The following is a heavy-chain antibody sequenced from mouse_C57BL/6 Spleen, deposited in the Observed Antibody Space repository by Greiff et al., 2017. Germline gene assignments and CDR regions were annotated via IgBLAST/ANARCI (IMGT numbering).Heavy chain of an antibody. CDR3: ASRSYGNYWFAY. CDR2: INPYNGGT. J-gene: IGHJ3*01. CDR1: GYTFTDYY. Sequence: VQLQQSGPVLVKPGASVKMSCKASGYTFTDYYMNWVKQSHGKSLEWIGVINPYNGGTSYKQKFKGKATLTVDMSSSTAYMELNSLTSEDSAVYDCASRSYGNYWFAYWGQGTLVTVSA. D-gene: IGHD2-1*01. V-gene: IGHV1-19*01.